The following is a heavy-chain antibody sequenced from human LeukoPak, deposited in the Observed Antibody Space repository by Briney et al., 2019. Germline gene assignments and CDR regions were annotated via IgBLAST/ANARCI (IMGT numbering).Heavy chain of an antibody. CDR1: GFTFSSYS. J-gene: IGHJ4*02. D-gene: IGHD3-10*01. CDR2: ISSSSSYI. CDR3: AKDIPPMARGVIGGGGFDY. Sequence: GGSLRLSCAASGFTFSSYSMNWVRQAPGKGLEWVSSISSSSSYIYYADSVKGRFTISRDNAKNSLYLQMNSLRAEDTALYYCAKDIPPMARGVIGGGGFDYWGQGTLVTVSS. V-gene: IGHV3-21*04.